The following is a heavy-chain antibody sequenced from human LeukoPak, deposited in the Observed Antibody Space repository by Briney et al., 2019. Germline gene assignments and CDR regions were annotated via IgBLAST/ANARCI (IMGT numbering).Heavy chain of an antibody. CDR3: ARRSQGYIVGATFYYFDY. V-gene: IGHV1-24*01. CDR1: GYTLTELS. CDR2: FDPEDGET. Sequence: GASVKLSRKVSGYTLTELSIHWVRQAPAKGLERMGGFDPEDGETIYAQKFQGRVTMSEDTSTDTAYMELSSLRSEDTAVYYCARRSQGYIVGATFYYFDYWGQGTLVTVSS. D-gene: IGHD1-26*01. J-gene: IGHJ4*02.